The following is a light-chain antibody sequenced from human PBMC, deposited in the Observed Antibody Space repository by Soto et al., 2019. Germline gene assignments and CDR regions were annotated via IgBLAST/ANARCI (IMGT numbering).Light chain of an antibody. J-gene: IGKJ4*01. V-gene: IGKV3-11*01. CDR2: DTS. CDR3: QQRSNWPWT. CDR1: QSVSSY. Sequence: EIVLTQSPATLSLSPGERATLSCRASQSVSSYIAWYQQKPGQAPRLLIYDTSNRATGIPARFSGSGSGTDFTLTISSLEPEDFALYYCQQRSNWPWTFGGGTKVEIK.